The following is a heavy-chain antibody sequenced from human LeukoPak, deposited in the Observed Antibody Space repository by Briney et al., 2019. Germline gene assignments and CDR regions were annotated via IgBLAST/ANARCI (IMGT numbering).Heavy chain of an antibody. CDR1: GFTFSRYA. J-gene: IGHJ2*01. D-gene: IGHD3-22*01. CDR2: ISSSGSTI. Sequence: GGSLRLSCAASGFTFSRYAMNWVRQAPGKGLEWVSYISSSGSTIYYADFVKGRFTTSRDNAKNSLYLQMKSLRAEDTAVYYCAATYYYDSSGYSYWYFDLWGRGTLVTVSS. V-gene: IGHV3-48*03. CDR3: AATYYYDSSGYSYWYFDL.